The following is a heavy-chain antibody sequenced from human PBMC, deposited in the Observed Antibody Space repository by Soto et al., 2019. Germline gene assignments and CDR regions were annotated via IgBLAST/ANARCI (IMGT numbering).Heavy chain of an antibody. CDR2: IIPIFGTA. V-gene: IGHV1-69*13. J-gene: IGHJ6*02. Sequence: SVKVSCKASGGTFSSYAISWVRQAPGQGLEWMGGIIPIFGTANYAQKFQGRVTITADESTSTAYMELSSLRSEDTAVYYCASPSFGSGSYYISGYYYYGMDVWGQGTTVTVSS. D-gene: IGHD3-10*01. CDR1: GGTFSSYA. CDR3: ASPSFGSGSYYISGYYYYGMDV.